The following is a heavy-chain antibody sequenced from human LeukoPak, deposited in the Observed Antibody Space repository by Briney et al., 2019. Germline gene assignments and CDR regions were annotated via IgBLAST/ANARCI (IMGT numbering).Heavy chain of an antibody. CDR3: AKDLSYAFDY. V-gene: IGHV3-23*01. CDR2: LSANGGKT. CDR1: GFAFSTYA. Sequence: PGGSLRLSCAASGFAFSTYAMSWVRQGPGKGLEWVSALSANGGKTYYADSVKGRFTISRDNSKNTLYLQMNSLRVEDTAVYYCAKDLSYAFDYWGQGTPVTVSS. J-gene: IGHJ4*02. D-gene: IGHD3-16*01.